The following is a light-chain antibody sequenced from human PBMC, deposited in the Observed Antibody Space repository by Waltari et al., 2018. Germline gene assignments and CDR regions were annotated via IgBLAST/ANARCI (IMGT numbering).Light chain of an antibody. CDR2: KAS. CDR3: QQYNSYSYS. CDR1: QSISSW. Sequence: DIQMTQSPSTLSASVGHRVTITCRASQSISSWLAWYQQKPGKAPKLLFYKASSLESGVPSRFSGSGSGTEFTLTISSLQPDDFATYYCQQYNSYSYSFGQGTKLEIK. J-gene: IGKJ2*03. V-gene: IGKV1-5*03.